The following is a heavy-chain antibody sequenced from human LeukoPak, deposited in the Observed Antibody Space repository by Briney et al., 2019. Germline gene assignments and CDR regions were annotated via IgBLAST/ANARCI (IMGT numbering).Heavy chain of an antibody. CDR1: GFSFSNYA. CDR2: ISGSGGST. V-gene: IGHV3-23*01. D-gene: IGHD2-15*01. Sequence: GGSLRLSCAASGFSFSNYAMSWVRQAPGKRLEWVSTISGSGGSTYYADSVKGRFTISRDNSKNTLYLQMNSLRAEDTAVYYCAKMTGVVVAATPDYWGQGTLVIVSS. CDR3: AKMTGVVVAATPDY. J-gene: IGHJ4*02.